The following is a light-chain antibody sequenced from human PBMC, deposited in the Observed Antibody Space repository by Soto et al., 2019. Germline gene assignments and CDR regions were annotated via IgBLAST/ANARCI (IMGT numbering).Light chain of an antibody. V-gene: IGLV3-21*02. CDR1: NIGRKS. Sequence: SYELTQPPSVSVAPGQTARITCGGNNIGRKSVHWFQQKPGQAPVLVVYDDSDRPSGIPERFSGSNSGNTATLTISRVEAGDEGDYHCQVWDSSGDHVVFGGGTKVTVL. CDR2: DDS. CDR3: QVWDSSGDHVV. J-gene: IGLJ2*01.